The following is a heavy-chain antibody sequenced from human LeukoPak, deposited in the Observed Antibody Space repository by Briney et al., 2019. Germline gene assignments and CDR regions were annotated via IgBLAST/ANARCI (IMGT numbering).Heavy chain of an antibody. CDR2: IYSGGST. V-gene: IGHV3-66*02. D-gene: IGHD4-17*01. J-gene: IGHJ6*03. CDR3: ARISYGHYNYYMDV. Sequence: GGSLRLSCAASGFTVSSNYMSWVRQAPGKGLEWVSIIYSGGSTYYTDSVKGRFTISRDNSKNTLYLHVNSLRAEDTAVYYYARISYGHYNYYMDVWGKGTTVTVSS. CDR1: GFTVSSNY.